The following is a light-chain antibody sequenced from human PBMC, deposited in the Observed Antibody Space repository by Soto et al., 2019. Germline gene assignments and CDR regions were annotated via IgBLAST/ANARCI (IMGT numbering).Light chain of an antibody. CDR1: SSDVGGYNY. CDR2: EVS. Sequence: QSVLTQPASVSGSPGQSITISCTGTSSDVGGYNYVSWYQQHPGKAPKLMIYEVSNRPSGVSNRFSASKSGNTASLTISGLQAEDEADYYCNSYTSISTHVFGTGTKVTVL. CDR3: NSYTSISTHV. V-gene: IGLV2-14*01. J-gene: IGLJ1*01.